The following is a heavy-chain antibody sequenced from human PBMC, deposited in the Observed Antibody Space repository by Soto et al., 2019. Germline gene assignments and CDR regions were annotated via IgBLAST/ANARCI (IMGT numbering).Heavy chain of an antibody. Sequence: QVQLQESGPGLVKPSETLSLTCTVSGGSISGYYWSWIRQPPGKGLEWIGEINHSGSTNYNPSLKSRVTISVDTSKNQFSLKLSSVTAADTAVYYCARGWGITIFYWGRGTLVTVSS. V-gene: IGHV4-34*01. J-gene: IGHJ2*01. D-gene: IGHD3-9*01. CDR1: GGSISGYY. CDR3: ARGWGITIFY. CDR2: INHSGST.